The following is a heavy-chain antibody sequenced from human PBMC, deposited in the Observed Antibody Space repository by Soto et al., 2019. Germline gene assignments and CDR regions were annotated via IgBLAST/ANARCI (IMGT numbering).Heavy chain of an antibody. V-gene: IGHV4-34*01. Sequence: QVQLQQWGAGLLKPSETLSLTCAVYGGSFSGYYWSWIRQPPGKGLEWIGEINHSGSTNYNPSLKSRVTISVDTSKNQFSLKLSSVTAAGTAVYYCASSRVYDFWSGYPYYFDYWGQGTLVTVSS. D-gene: IGHD3-3*01. CDR3: ASSRVYDFWSGYPYYFDY. CDR2: INHSGST. CDR1: GGSFSGYY. J-gene: IGHJ4*02.